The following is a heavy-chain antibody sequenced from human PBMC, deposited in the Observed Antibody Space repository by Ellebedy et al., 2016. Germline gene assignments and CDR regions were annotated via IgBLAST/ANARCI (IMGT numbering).Heavy chain of an antibody. D-gene: IGHD5-18*01. V-gene: IGHV3-23*01. CDR1: GFTLTNYA. J-gene: IGHJ4*02. CDR2: ITGDTGTT. Sequence: GGSLRLSCAASGFTLTNYAMTWIRQAAGEGLEWVSAITGDTGTTYYADSVKGRFTISRDDSRNTLYLQMNSLRVEDTAVYFCVKSGHSYAWSNWGQGTLVTVSS. CDR3: VKSGHSYAWSN.